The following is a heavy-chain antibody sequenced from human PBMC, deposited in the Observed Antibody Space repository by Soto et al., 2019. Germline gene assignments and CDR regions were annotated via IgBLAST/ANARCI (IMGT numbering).Heavy chain of an antibody. V-gene: IGHV3-23*01. Sequence: GGSLRLSCVASGFSFSTYPMVWVRQAPGKRLEAVSSISGSGGKTYYKDSVKGRFTISRDNSKNTVDLQMNSLRPEDTAVYYCAKILSTVTTYYYGMDVWGQGTTVTVSS. J-gene: IGHJ6*02. CDR1: GFSFSTYP. CDR3: AKILSTVTTYYYGMDV. D-gene: IGHD4-17*01. CDR2: ISGSGGKT.